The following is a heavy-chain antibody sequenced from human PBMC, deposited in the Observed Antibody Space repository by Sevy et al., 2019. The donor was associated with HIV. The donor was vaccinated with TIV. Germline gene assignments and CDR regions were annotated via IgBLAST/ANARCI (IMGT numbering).Heavy chain of an antibody. CDR1: GFSFNDHA. D-gene: IGHD2-21*01. CDR2: VSWNSRNI. Sequence: GGSLRLSCAASGFSFNDHAMHWVRQVPGKGLEWVSGVSWNSRNIGYGDSVKGRFTISRDNANHFLYLEMNSPRPEDTAFYYCAKDINRGCDGVNCYPYYYYFYGLDVWGQGTTVTVSS. J-gene: IGHJ6*02. CDR3: AKDINRGCDGVNCYPYYYYFYGLDV. V-gene: IGHV3-9*01.